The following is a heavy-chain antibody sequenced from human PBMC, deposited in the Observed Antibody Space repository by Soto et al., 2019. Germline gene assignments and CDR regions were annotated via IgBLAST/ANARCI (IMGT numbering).Heavy chain of an antibody. CDR3: ARGGTDIVVVPAAIYYFWFDP. CDR2: INAGNGNT. D-gene: IGHD2-2*01. CDR1: GYTFTSYA. Sequence: ASVKVSCKASGYTFTSYAMHWVRQAPGQRLEWMGWINAGNGNTKYSQKFQGRVTITRDTSASTAYMELSSLRSEGTAVYYCARGGTDIVVVPAAIYYFWFDPWGQGTLVTVSS. V-gene: IGHV1-3*01. J-gene: IGHJ5*02.